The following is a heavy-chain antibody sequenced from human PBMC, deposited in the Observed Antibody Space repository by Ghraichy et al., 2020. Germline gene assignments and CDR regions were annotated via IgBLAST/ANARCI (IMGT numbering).Heavy chain of an antibody. V-gene: IGHV3-53*01. CDR1: GFTVSSNY. CDR2: IYSGGNT. D-gene: IGHD6-19*01. CDR3: AICSGWYREDVFDI. Sequence: GGSLRLSCAASGFTVSSNYMSWVRQAPGKGLEWVSVIYSGGNTYYADSVKGRFTISRDNSKNTLYLQMNSLRAEDTAVYYCAICSGWYREDVFDIWGQGTMVTVSS. J-gene: IGHJ3*02.